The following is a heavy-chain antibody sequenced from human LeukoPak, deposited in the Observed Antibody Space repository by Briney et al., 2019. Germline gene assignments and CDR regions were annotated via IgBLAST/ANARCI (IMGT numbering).Heavy chain of an antibody. CDR3: ARTDSSGYYSSD. CDR1: GGSFSGYY. CDR2: FYYSGST. J-gene: IGHJ4*02. Sequence: PSETLSLTCAVYGGSFSGYYWSWIRQPPGKGLEWIGSFYYSGSTYYNPSLKTRVTISVDTSKNQFSLKLTSVTAADTAVYYCARTDSSGYYSSDWGQGTLVTVSS. V-gene: IGHV4-34*01. D-gene: IGHD3-22*01.